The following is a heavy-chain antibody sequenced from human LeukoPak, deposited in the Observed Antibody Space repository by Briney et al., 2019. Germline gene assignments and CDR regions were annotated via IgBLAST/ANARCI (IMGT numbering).Heavy chain of an antibody. D-gene: IGHD3-3*01. CDR2: IRGGGGRK. Sequence: PGGSLRLFCAASGFTFDSYGMNWVRQAPGKGLEWVSGIRGGGGRKYYAESVKGRFTISIDNSKKVLYLQMNSLRAEDTAVYHCAKSGGITIFGLVDYWGQGTLVTVSS. V-gene: IGHV3-23*01. CDR3: AKSGGITIFGLVDY. CDR1: GFTFDSYG. J-gene: IGHJ4*02.